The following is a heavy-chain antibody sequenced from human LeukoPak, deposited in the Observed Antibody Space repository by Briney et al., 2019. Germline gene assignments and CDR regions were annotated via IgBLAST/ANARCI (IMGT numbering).Heavy chain of an antibody. Sequence: PSETLSLTCAVYGGSFSGYYWSWVRQAPGKGLEWVSAISGSGGSTYYADSVKGRFTISRDNSKNTLYLQMNSLRAEDTAVYYCAKATFDYYGSGTAEHDNNFDYWGQGTLVTVSS. V-gene: IGHV3-23*01. CDR2: ISGSGGST. CDR3: AKATFDYYGSGTAEHDNNFDY. D-gene: IGHD3-10*01. J-gene: IGHJ4*02. CDR1: GGSFSGYY.